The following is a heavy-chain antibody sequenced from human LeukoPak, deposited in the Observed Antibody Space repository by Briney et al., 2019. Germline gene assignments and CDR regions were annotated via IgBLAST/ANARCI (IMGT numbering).Heavy chain of an antibody. D-gene: IGHD5-24*01. CDR1: GFSFSTYP. CDR2: ISSSSSSL. CDR3: AREFGYNKGIDS. Sequence: GGSLRLSCAASGFSFSTYPMTWVRRAPGKGLEWVSSISSSSSSLYYADSVKGRFTISRDNAWNSLYLQMSGLRVEDTAVYYCAREFGYNKGIDSWGQGILVTVSS. J-gene: IGHJ4*02. V-gene: IGHV3-21*01.